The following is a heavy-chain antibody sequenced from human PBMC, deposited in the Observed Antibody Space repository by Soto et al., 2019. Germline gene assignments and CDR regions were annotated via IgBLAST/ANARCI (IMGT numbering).Heavy chain of an antibody. J-gene: IGHJ3*02. CDR1: GFTFGDYA. CDR2: IRSKAYGGTT. D-gene: IGHD2-2*01. CDR3: TRDLGPAAMYDAFDI. Sequence: PGGSLRLSCTASGFTFGDYAMSWFRQAPGNGLEWVGFIRSKAYGGTTEYAASVKGRFTISRDDSKSIAYLQMNSLKTEDTAVYYCTRDLGPAAMYDAFDIWGQGTMVTVSS. V-gene: IGHV3-49*03.